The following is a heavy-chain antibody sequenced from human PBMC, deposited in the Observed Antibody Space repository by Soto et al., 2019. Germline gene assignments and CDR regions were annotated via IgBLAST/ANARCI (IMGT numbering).Heavy chain of an antibody. J-gene: IGHJ5*02. D-gene: IGHD6-19*01. CDR2: ISSSSSYI. CDR3: AREATYSSGWYRVSWFDP. CDR1: GFTFSSYS. V-gene: IGHV3-21*01. Sequence: GGSLRLSCAASGFTFSSYSMNWVRQAPGKGLEWVSSISSSSSYIYYADSVKGRFTISRDNAKNSLYLQMNSLRAEDTAVYYCAREATYSSGWYRVSWFDPWGQGTLVTSPQ.